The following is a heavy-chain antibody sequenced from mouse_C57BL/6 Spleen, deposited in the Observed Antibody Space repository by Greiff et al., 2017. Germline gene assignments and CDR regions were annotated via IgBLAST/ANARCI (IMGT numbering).Heavy chain of an antibody. V-gene: IGHV1-39*01. J-gene: IGHJ3*01. D-gene: IGHD1-1*01. CDR2: INPNYGTT. CDR3: GRGITTVHGWAY. Sequence: EVKVMESGPELVKPGASVTISCKASGYSFTDYNMNWVKQSTGQSLEWIGVINPNYGTTSYNQKFKGKATLTADQSSSTDYMQLNSLTSEDSAVYYGGRGITTVHGWAYWGQGTLVTVSA. CDR1: GYSFTDYN.